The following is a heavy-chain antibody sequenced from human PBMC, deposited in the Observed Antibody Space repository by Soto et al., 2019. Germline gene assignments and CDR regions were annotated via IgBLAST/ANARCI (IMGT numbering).Heavy chain of an antibody. CDR3: ARDRSRFGEPNDAFDI. V-gene: IGHV1-69*13. CDR1: GGTFSSYA. CDR2: IIPIFGTA. D-gene: IGHD3-10*01. J-gene: IGHJ3*02. Sequence: SVKVSCKASGGTFSSYAISWVRQAPGQGLEWMGGIIPIFGTANYAQKFQGRVTITADESTSTAYMELSSLRSEDTAVYYRARDRSRFGEPNDAFDIWGQGTMVTVSS.